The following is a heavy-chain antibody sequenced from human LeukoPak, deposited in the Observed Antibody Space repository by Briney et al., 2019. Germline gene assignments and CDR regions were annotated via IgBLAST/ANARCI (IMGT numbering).Heavy chain of an antibody. D-gene: IGHD6-6*01. V-gene: IGHV1-24*01. CDR2: FDPED. CDR3: ARVDQYSSSFDY. J-gene: IGHJ4*02. Sequence: ASVKVSCKVSGFSLSELSMHWVRQTPGEGLEWMGGFDPEDDAQNFQGRVTMTEDTSTSTAYMELRSLRSDDTAVYYCARVDQYSSSFDYWGQGTLVTVSS. CDR1: GFSLSELS.